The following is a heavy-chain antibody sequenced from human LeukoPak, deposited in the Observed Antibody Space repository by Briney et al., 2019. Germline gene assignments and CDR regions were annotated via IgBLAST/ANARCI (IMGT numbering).Heavy chain of an antibody. CDR2: IKQDGSEK. CDR3: ARGSGSYCP. V-gene: IGHV3-7*01. Sequence: GGSLRLSCAASGFTFRTYWMSWVRQAPGKGLEWVANIKQDGSEKYYVDSVKGRFTISRDNAKNSLYLQMNSLRAEDTAVYYCARGSGSYCPWGQGTLVTVSS. J-gene: IGHJ5*02. D-gene: IGHD1-26*01. CDR1: GFTFRTYW.